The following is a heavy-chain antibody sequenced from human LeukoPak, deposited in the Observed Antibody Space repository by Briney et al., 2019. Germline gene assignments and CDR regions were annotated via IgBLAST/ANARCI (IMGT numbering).Heavy chain of an antibody. Sequence: SETLSLTCTVSGGSISSSSYYWGWIRQPPGKGLEWFGTIYYSGSTYYNPSLKSRVTISVDTSKNQFSLKLSSVTAADTAVYYCARVTNSPDNYYYYYMDVWGKGTTVTVSS. CDR3: ARVTNSPDNYYYYYMDV. CDR2: IYYSGST. V-gene: IGHV4-39*07. J-gene: IGHJ6*03. CDR1: GGSISSSSYY. D-gene: IGHD2/OR15-2a*01.